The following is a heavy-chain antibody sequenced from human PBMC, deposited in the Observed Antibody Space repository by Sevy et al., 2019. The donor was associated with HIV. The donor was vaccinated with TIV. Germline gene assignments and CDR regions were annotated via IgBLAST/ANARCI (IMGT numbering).Heavy chain of an antibody. V-gene: IGHV3-23*01. Sequence: GGSLRLSCAASGFIFNSYAMNWVRQAPGKGLEWVSAISGSGGSTYYAHSVKGRFTISRDNSRNMVDLQMNSLRVEDTAVYYCAKGYGSGSPPDNWGQGTLVTVSS. J-gene: IGHJ4*02. CDR2: ISGSGGST. CDR1: GFIFNSYA. CDR3: AKGYGSGSPPDN. D-gene: IGHD3-10*01.